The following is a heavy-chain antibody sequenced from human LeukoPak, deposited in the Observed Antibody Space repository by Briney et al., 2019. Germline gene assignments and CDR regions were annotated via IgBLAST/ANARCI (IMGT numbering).Heavy chain of an antibody. Sequence: GGSLRLSCAASGFTFSSYAMHWVRQAPGKGLEWVAVISYDGSNKYYADSVKGRFTISRDNSKNTLYLQMNSLRAEDTAVYYCARDTFGYSYGSSFWGQGTLVTVSS. D-gene: IGHD5-18*01. CDR1: GFTFSSYA. CDR3: ARDTFGYSYGSSF. J-gene: IGHJ4*02. CDR2: ISYDGSNK. V-gene: IGHV3-30*14.